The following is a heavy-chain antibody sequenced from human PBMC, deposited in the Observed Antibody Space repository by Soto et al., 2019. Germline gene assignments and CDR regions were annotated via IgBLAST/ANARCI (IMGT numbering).Heavy chain of an antibody. J-gene: IGHJ4*02. CDR1: GFVFRTFR. CDR3: ARDRPKTESLTGYFDT. D-gene: IGHD3-9*01. Sequence: PGGSLRLSCEASGFVFRTFRMHWVRRAPGKGLEWLATIRFDGSTARYAESVRGRFKISRDNSMNTLYLQLDRLRVEDTAVYYCARDRPKTESLTGYFDTWGQGTPVTVYS. V-gene: IGHV3-33*01. CDR2: IRFDGSTA.